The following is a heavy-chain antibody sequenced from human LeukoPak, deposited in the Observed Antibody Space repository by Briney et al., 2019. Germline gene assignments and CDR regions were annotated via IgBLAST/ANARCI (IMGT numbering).Heavy chain of an antibody. CDR1: GFTFSSYG. D-gene: IGHD3-22*01. CDR2: IRYDGSNK. J-gene: IGHJ4*02. CDR3: AKTMIVVVNYFDY. Sequence: GGSLRLSCAASGFTFSSYGMHWVRQAPGKGLEWVAFIRYDGSNKYYADSVKGRFTISRDNSKNTLYLQMNSLRAEDTAVYYCAKTMIVVVNYFDYWGQGTLVTVSS. V-gene: IGHV3-30*02.